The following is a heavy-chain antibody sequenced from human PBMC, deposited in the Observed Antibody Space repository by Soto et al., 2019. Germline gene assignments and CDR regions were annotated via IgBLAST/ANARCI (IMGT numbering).Heavy chain of an antibody. Sequence: SETLSLTCTVSGGSISSYYWSWIRQPPGKGLEWIGYIYYSGSTNYNPSLKSRVTISVDTSKNQFSLKLSSVTAADTAVYYCARYGDYYYYYMDVWGKGTTVTVSS. V-gene: IGHV4-59*01. D-gene: IGHD4-17*01. J-gene: IGHJ6*03. CDR1: GGSISSYY. CDR2: IYYSGST. CDR3: ARYGDYYYYYMDV.